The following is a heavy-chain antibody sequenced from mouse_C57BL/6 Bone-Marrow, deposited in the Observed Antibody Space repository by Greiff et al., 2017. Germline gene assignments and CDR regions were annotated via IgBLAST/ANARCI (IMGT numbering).Heavy chain of an antibody. J-gene: IGHJ4*01. V-gene: IGHV5-4*01. D-gene: IGHD1-1*01. CDR2: ISDGGSYT. CDR3: ARVYGSSYDAMDD. Sequence: EVQRVESGGGLVKPGGSLKLSCAASGFTFSSYAMSWVRQTPEKRLEWVATISDGGSYTYYPDNVKGRFTISRDNDKNNLYLQMSYLKSEDTAMYYCARVYGSSYDAMDDWGQGASVTVSS. CDR1: GFTFSSYA.